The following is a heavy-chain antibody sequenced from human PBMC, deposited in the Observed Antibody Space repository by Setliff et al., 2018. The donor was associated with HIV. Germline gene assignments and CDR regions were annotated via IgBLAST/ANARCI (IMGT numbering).Heavy chain of an antibody. D-gene: IGHD3-10*01. Sequence: PSETLSLTCNVSGGSISSGDYYWSWIRQPPGKGPEWIGYIFQRGNTYYNPSLKSRVRILVDTSKNQFSLNLTSVTAADTAVYFCARVGIGMVRGVMGVADYWGQGRLVTVSS. CDR3: ARVGIGMVRGVMGVADY. CDR2: IFQRGNT. V-gene: IGHV4-30-4*01. CDR1: GGSISSGDYY. J-gene: IGHJ4*02.